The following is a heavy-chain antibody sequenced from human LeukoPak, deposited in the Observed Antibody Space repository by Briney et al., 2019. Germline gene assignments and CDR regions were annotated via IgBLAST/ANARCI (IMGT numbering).Heavy chain of an antibody. D-gene: IGHD1-26*01. CDR3: ARDIGGSYTAIDY. V-gene: IGHV3-48*04. CDR2: ITSSGSII. J-gene: IGHJ4*02. CDR1: GFTFSSYS. Sequence: GGSLRLSCAASGFTFSSYSMNWVRQAAGKGLEWLSFITSSGSIIYYADSVKGRFTISRDNAKHSLYLQMNSLRAEDTAVYSCARDIGGSYTAIDYWGQGTLVTVSS.